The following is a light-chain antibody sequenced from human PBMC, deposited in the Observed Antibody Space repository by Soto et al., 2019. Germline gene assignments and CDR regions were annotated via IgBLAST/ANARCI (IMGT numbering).Light chain of an antibody. CDR3: QQYNSWPRT. V-gene: IGKV3D-15*01. CDR2: GAS. Sequence: EVVMTQSPATLSVSPGERATLSCWASQSVSDNLDWYQQKPGQAPRLLIFGASNMATGIPATFSGSGSGTEFTLTISSLQSEDFAIYYCQQYNSWPRTFGQGTKVEIK. CDR1: QSVSDN. J-gene: IGKJ1*01.